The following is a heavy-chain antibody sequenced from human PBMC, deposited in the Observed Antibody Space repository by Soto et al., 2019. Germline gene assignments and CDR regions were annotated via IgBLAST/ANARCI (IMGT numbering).Heavy chain of an antibody. CDR3: ASVRGSWGFAP. J-gene: IGHJ5*02. D-gene: IGHD3-16*01. Sequence: QLQLQESGSGLVKPSQSLSLTCAVSDGSINSGDYSWSWIRQPPGKGLEWLGYIYRSGSTYYNPSLRSRVTISLERSKNQFSLKLNSVIVADTAVYYCASVRGSWGFAPWGQGTLVTVSS. CDR2: IYRSGST. V-gene: IGHV4-30-2*01. CDR1: DGSINSGDYS.